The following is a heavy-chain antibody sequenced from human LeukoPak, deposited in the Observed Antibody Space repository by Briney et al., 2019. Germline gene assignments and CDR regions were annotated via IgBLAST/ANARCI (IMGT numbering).Heavy chain of an antibody. D-gene: IGHD6-19*01. J-gene: IGHJ5*02. CDR3: ARESTSLNDGYSSGWHNWFDP. CDR2: IIPILGIA. Sequence: SVKVSCKASGGTFSSYTISWVRQAPGQGLEWMGRIIPILGIANYAQKFQGRVTITADKSTSTAYMELSSLRSEDTAVYYCARESTSLNDGYSSGWHNWFDPWGQGTLVTVSS. V-gene: IGHV1-69*04. CDR1: GGTFSSYT.